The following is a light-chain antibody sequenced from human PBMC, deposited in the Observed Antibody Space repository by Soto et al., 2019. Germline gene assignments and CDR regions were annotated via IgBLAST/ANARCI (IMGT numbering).Light chain of an antibody. CDR2: GAS. CDR1: QSITRN. Sequence: EIVMTQSPATLSVSPGERATLSCRASQSITRNLAWYQQSPGQAPRLLIYGASTRATGIPARFSGSGSGTEFTLTISSLQSEDFALYYCQQYNHWPLTFGGGTKVDI. J-gene: IGKJ4*01. CDR3: QQYNHWPLT. V-gene: IGKV3-15*01.